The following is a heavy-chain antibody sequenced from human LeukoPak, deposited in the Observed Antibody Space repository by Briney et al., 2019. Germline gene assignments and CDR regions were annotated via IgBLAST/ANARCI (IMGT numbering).Heavy chain of an antibody. V-gene: IGHV1-8*01. CDR1: GYTFTSYD. J-gene: IGHJ3*02. CDR3: ARGGPYCSGGSCYRSSKSDAFDI. D-gene: IGHD2-15*01. Sequence: ASVKVSCKASGYTFTSYDINWVRQATGQGLEWMGWMNPNSGDTDYAQNFQGRVTMTRNTSISTAYMELSSLRSEDTAVYYCARGGPYCSGGSCYRSSKSDAFDIWGQGTMVTVSS. CDR2: MNPNSGDT.